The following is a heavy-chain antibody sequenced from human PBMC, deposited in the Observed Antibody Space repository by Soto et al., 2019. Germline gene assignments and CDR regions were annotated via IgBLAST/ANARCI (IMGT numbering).Heavy chain of an antibody. CDR1: GGPFSSYA. CDR2: IIPIFGTA. J-gene: IGHJ5*02. D-gene: IGHD3-16*01. CDR3: AGPGGGSANWFDP. V-gene: IGHV1-69*01. Sequence: QVQLVQSGAEVKKPGSSVKVSCQASGGPFSSYAISWVQQAPGQGLEWMGGIIPIFGTANYAQKFQGRVTITADESTSTAYMELSSLISEDTAVYYCAGPGGGSANWFDPWGQGTLVTVSS.